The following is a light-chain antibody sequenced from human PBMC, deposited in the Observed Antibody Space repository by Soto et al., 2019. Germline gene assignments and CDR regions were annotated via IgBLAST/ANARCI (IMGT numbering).Light chain of an antibody. V-gene: IGKV3D-15*01. Sequence: EIVMTQSPATLSVSPGERATLSCRASQSVSGNLAWYQQKPGQAPRLLIYGASTRATGIPARFSGSVSGTEFNLTISSLQSEDFAVYYCQQYNNWPPTFGQGTKVEIK. CDR1: QSVSGN. CDR2: GAS. J-gene: IGKJ1*01. CDR3: QQYNNWPPT.